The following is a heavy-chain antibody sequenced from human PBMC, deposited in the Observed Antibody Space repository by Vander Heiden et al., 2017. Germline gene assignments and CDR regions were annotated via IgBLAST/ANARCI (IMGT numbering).Heavy chain of an antibody. CDR3: ATYSSSWSLKH. V-gene: IGHV3-23*01. J-gene: IGHJ1*01. Sequence: EVQPLESGGGLVQPGGSLRRSCSASCLTFSSYAMSWVRQAPGKGLECVSAISGSGGSTYYTDSVKGRFTISRDNSKNTLYLQMNSLRAEDTAVYYCATYSSSWSLKHWGQGTLVTVSS. D-gene: IGHD6-13*01. CDR2: ISGSGGST. CDR1: CLTFSSYA.